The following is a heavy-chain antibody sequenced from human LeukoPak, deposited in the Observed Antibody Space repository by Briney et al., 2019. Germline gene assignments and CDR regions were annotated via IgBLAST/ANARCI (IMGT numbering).Heavy chain of an antibody. CDR3: AKDIIYDSSGCFDY. Sequence: GRSLRLSCAASGFTFDDYAMHWVRQAPGEGLEWVSGISWNSGSIGYADSVKGRFTISRDNAKNSLYLQMNSLRAEDTALYYCAKDIIYDSSGCFDYWGQGALVTVSS. CDR2: ISWNSGSI. CDR1: GFTFDDYA. J-gene: IGHJ4*02. D-gene: IGHD3-22*01. V-gene: IGHV3-9*01.